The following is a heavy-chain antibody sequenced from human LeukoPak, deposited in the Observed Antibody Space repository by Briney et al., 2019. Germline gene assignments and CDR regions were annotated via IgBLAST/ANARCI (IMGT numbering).Heavy chain of an antibody. J-gene: IGHJ4*02. CDR2: IYYSGST. CDR1: GGSISSGGYY. D-gene: IGHD6-19*01. Sequence: PSETLSLTCTVSGGSISSGGYYWSWIRQHPGKGLEWIGYIYYSGSTYYNPSLKSRVTISVDTSKNQFSLKLSSVTAADTAVYYCARGSSGWPIDYWGQGTLVTVSP. V-gene: IGHV4-31*03. CDR3: ARGSSGWPIDY.